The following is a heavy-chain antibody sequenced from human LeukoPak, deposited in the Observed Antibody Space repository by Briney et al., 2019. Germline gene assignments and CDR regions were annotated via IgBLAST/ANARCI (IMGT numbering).Heavy chain of an antibody. V-gene: IGHV1-2*02. CDR2: VNPNSGGT. Sequence: ASVKVSCKASGYTFTDYYTHWVRQAPGQGLEWMGWVNPNSGGTQYAQKFQGRVTMTRDTYISTAYIELSSLTSDDTAVYYCARVKLELRPRLTYGMDVWGLGTTVTVSS. CDR1: GYTFTDYY. CDR3: ARVKLELRPRLTYGMDV. D-gene: IGHD1-7*01. J-gene: IGHJ6*02.